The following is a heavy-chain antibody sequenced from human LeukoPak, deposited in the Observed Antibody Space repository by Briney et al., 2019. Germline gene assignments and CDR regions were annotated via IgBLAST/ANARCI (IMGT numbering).Heavy chain of an antibody. Sequence: ASVKVSCKASGYTFTSYGISWVRQAPGQGLEWMGWISAYNGNTNYAQKLQGRVTMTTGTSTSTAYMELRSLRSDDTAVYYCARLYNWNYEASYYYYMDVWGKGTTVTVSS. J-gene: IGHJ6*03. CDR2: ISAYNGNT. CDR3: ARLYNWNYEASYYYYMDV. V-gene: IGHV1-18*01. CDR1: GYTFTSYG. D-gene: IGHD1-7*01.